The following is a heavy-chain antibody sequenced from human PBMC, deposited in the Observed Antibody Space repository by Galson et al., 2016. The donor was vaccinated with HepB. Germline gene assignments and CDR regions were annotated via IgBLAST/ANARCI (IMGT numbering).Heavy chain of an antibody. CDR2: IDPSDSYT. CDR1: GYRFTSHW. Sequence: QSGAEVKKPGESPRISCKGSGYRFTSHWITWVRQMPGNGLEWMGRIDPSDSYTNYSPSFQGHVTISADKSISTAYLQWSSLKASDTAIYYCATSRGYYDSSAYSLDYWGQGTLVTVSS. CDR3: ATSRGYYDSSAYSLDY. V-gene: IGHV5-10-1*01. D-gene: IGHD3-22*01. J-gene: IGHJ4*02.